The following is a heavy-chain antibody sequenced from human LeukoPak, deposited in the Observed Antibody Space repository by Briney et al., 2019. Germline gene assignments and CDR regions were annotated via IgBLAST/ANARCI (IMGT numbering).Heavy chain of an antibody. V-gene: IGHV3-21*01. CDR2: ISSSSSYI. CDR1: VFTFSSYS. CDR3: ARDFSLRYFDWLPHFDAFDI. D-gene: IGHD3-9*01. Sequence: GGSLRLSRAASVFTFSSYSMKWVRQAPGRGVEWVSSISSSSSYIYNADSVKGRFTISRDNTQNSLYLQMNSLRAEDTAVYYCARDFSLRYFDWLPHFDAFDIWGQGTMVTVSS. J-gene: IGHJ3*02.